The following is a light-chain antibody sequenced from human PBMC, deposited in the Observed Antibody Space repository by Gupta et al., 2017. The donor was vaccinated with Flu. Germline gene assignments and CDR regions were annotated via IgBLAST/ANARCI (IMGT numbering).Light chain of an antibody. J-gene: IGKJ2*01. CDR3: MQGAHWPHT. CDR2: KVS. Sequence: VTLGQSASISCTSSKSLVYIDVNSYVYGFHQRPGQSPRRRSYKVSNRDSGVPDRSSGSMSGTDFTLNISRVDAEDVGVYYCMQGAHWPHTFGKGTRLEIK. V-gene: IGKV2-30*01. CDR1: KSLVYIDVNSY.